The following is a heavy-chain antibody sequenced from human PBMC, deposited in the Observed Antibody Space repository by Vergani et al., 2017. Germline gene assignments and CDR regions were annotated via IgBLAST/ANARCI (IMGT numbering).Heavy chain of an antibody. V-gene: IGHV3-23*03. CDR2: IYSGGSST. Sequence: EVQLVESGGGVVQPGGSLRLSCAASGFTFSSYAMSWVRQAPGKGLEWVSVIYSGGSSTYYADSVKGRFTISRDNSKNTLYLQMNSLRAEDTAVYYCARDASGGVIGDYWGQGTLVTVSS. CDR3: ARDASGGVIGDY. D-gene: IGHD3-16*02. J-gene: IGHJ4*02. CDR1: GFTFSSYA.